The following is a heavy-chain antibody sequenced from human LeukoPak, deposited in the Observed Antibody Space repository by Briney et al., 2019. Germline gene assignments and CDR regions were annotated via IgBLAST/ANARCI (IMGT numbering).Heavy chain of an antibody. CDR3: ARDGSSTVRYIWFDP. CDR2: ITSGSTTI. J-gene: IGHJ5*02. D-gene: IGHD2-2*01. V-gene: IGHV3-48*02. CDR1: GFSFSSYS. Sequence: KSGGSLRLSCAASGFSFSSYSMNWVRQAPGKGLEWVSYITSGSTTIYYADSVKGRFTISRDNAKNSVYLQMNSLRDEDTAVYYCARDGSSTVRYIWFDPWGQGTLVIVSS.